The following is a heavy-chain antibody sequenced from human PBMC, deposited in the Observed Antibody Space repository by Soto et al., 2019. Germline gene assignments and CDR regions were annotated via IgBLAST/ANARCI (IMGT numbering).Heavy chain of an antibody. CDR2: ISTYTGNT. V-gene: IGHV1-18*01. CDR1: GYTFTNYD. D-gene: IGHD3-10*01. Sequence: QVHLVQSGAEVKKPGASVKVSRKASGYTFTNYDINWVRQAPGQGLEWMGWISTYTGNTNYAQKLQGRVTMTTDTSTSTAYMELRSLGSDDTAVYYCARGYYYGSGRSTPGGMDVWGQGTTVTVSS. J-gene: IGHJ6*02. CDR3: ARGYYYGSGRSTPGGMDV.